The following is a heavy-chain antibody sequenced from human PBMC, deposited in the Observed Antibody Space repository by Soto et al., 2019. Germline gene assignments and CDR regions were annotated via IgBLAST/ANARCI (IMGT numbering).Heavy chain of an antibody. V-gene: IGHV4-34*01. CDR2: INHSGST. J-gene: IGHJ4*02. D-gene: IGHD1-26*01. CDR3: ARGSRSGLDY. Sequence: PSETLSLTCAGQRGSFNDYYWGWSRQPLGKGLEWIGEINHSGSTTYNPSLMSRVTISVDTSKNQFSLKLSSVTAADTAVYYCARGSRSGLDYWGQGTVVPVSS. CDR1: RGSFNDYY.